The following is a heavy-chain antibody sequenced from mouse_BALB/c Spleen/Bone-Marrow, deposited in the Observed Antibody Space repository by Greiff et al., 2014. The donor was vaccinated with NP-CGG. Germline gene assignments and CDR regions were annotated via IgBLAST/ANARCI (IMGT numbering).Heavy chain of an antibody. V-gene: IGHV5-12-1*01. CDR3: AREVLRDYFDY. J-gene: IGHJ2*01. D-gene: IGHD1-1*01. CDR1: GFASSSYD. Sequence: EVQLVESGGGLVKPGGSLKLSCAASGFASSSYDMSWVRQTPEKRLEWVAYISSGGGSTYYPDTVKGRFTISRDNAKNTLYLQMSSLKSEDTAMYYCAREVLRDYFDYWGQGTTLTVSS. CDR2: ISSGGGST.